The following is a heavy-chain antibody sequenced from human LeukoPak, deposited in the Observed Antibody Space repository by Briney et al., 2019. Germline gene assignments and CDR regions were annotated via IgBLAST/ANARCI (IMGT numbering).Heavy chain of an antibody. D-gene: IGHD5-12*01. Sequence: TGGSLRLSCAASGFTFSNHAMSWVREAPGKGLEWVSAISGSGGGTYYADSVKGRFTISRDNSKNPLYLQMTSLRAEDTAVYYCAKGQSGYEPFDYWGQGTLVTVSS. CDR3: AKGQSGYEPFDY. V-gene: IGHV3-23*01. CDR1: GFTFSNHA. CDR2: ISGSGGGT. J-gene: IGHJ4*02.